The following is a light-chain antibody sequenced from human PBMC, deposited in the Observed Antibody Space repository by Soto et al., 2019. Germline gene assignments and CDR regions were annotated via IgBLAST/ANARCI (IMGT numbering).Light chain of an antibody. CDR2: TTS. CDR3: QQYGSSWT. CDR1: QSGSTNY. J-gene: IGKJ1*01. Sequence: EIVLTQSPGTLSLSPGERATLSCRASQSGSTNYIAWYQQKPGQAPRLLIYTTSNRATGIPDRFSGSGSGPDFTLTISRLEPEDFAVYYCQQYGSSWTFGQGTKVEIK. V-gene: IGKV3-20*01.